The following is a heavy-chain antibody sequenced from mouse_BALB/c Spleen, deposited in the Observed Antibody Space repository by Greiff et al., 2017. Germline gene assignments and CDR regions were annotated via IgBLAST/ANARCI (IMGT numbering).Heavy chain of an antibody. D-gene: IGHD2-4*01. V-gene: IGHV14-3*02. Sequence: EVQLQQSGAELVKPGASVKLSCTASGFNIKDTYMHWVKQRPEQGLEWIGRIDPANGNTKYDPKFQGKATITADTSSNTAYLQLSSLTSEDTAVYYCARYYDYDVGLYAMDYWGQGTSVTVSS. CDR3: ARYYDYDVGLYAMDY. CDR2: IDPANGNT. CDR1: GFNIKDTY. J-gene: IGHJ4*01.